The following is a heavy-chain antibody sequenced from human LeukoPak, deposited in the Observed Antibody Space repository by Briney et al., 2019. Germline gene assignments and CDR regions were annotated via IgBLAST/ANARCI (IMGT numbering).Heavy chain of an antibody. CDR2: IYYSGST. CDR3: ARRVYDSSGIDY. V-gene: IGHV4-39*01. CDR1: GGSISSSSYY. Sequence: PSETLSLTCTVSGGSISSSSYYWGWIRQPPGKGLEWIGRIYYSGSTYYNPSLKSRVTISVDTSKNQFSLKLSSVTAADTAVYYCARRVYDSSGIDYWGQGTLVTVSS. J-gene: IGHJ4*02. D-gene: IGHD3-22*01.